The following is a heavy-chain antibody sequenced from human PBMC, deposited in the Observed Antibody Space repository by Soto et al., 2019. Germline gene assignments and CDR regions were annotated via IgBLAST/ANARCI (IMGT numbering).Heavy chain of an antibody. CDR1: GGSVSSGSYY. V-gene: IGHV4-61*01. D-gene: IGHD3-3*01. Sequence: RASETLSLTCTVSGGSVSSGSYYWSWIRQPPGKGLEWIGYIYYSGSTNYNPSLKSRVTISVDTSKNQFSLKLSSVTAADTAVYYCARLRPYDFWSGYQESTDYWGQGTLVTVSS. CDR2: IYYSGST. CDR3: ARLRPYDFWSGYQESTDY. J-gene: IGHJ4*02.